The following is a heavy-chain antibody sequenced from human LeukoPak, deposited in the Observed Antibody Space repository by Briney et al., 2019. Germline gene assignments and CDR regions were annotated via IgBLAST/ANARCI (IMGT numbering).Heavy chain of an antibody. Sequence: ASVKVSCKASGYTFTGYYMHWVRQAPGQGLEWMGWMNPNSGNTGYAQKFQGRVTITRNTSISTAYMELSSLRSEDTAVYYCARGRYYDRDMDVWGKGTTVTVSS. CDR1: GYTFTGYY. CDR2: MNPNSGNT. D-gene: IGHD3-22*01. J-gene: IGHJ6*03. CDR3: ARGRYYDRDMDV. V-gene: IGHV1-8*03.